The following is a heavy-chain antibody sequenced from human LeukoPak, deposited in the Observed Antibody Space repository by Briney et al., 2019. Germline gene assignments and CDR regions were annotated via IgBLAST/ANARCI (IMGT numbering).Heavy chain of an antibody. D-gene: IGHD6-19*01. V-gene: IGHV1-46*01. J-gene: IGHJ3*02. CDR1: GYTFTSYY. Sequence: ASVKVSCKASGYTFTSYYMHWVRQAPGQGLEWMGIINPSGGSTSYAQKFQGRVTMTRDTSTSTVYMELTSLRSEDTAVYYCARGGVIAVAGSDAFDIWGQGTMVTVSS. CDR3: ARGGVIAVAGSDAFDI. CDR2: INPSGGST.